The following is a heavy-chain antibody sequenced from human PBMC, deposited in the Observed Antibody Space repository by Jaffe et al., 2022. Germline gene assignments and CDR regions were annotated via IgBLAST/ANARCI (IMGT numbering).Heavy chain of an antibody. CDR1: GFTFSGSA. CDR2: IRSKANSYAT. Sequence: EVQLVESGGGLVQPGGSLKLSCAASGFTFSGSAMHWVRQASGKGLEWVGRIRSKANSYATAYAASVKGRFTISRDDSKNTAYLQMNSLKTEDTAVYYCTRLDASDYWGQGTLVTVSS. V-gene: IGHV3-73*02. CDR3: TRLDASDY. J-gene: IGHJ4*02.